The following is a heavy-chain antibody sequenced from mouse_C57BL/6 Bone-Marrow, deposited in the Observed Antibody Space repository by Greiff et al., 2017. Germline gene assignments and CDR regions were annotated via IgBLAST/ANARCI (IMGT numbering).Heavy chain of an antibody. J-gene: IGHJ2*01. CDR3: ASCYYGNFFDY. Sequence: VQLQQSGPVLVKPGASVKMSCKASGYTFTDYYMNWVKQSHGKSLEWIGVINPYNGGTSYNQKFKGKATLTVDNSSSTAYLELNSLTSEYSAVYYCASCYYGNFFDYWGQGTTLTVSS. D-gene: IGHD1-1*01. V-gene: IGHV1-19*01. CDR1: GYTFTDYY. CDR2: INPYNGGT.